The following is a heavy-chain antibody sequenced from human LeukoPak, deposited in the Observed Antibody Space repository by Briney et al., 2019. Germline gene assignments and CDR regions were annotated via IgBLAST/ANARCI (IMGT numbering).Heavy chain of an antibody. V-gene: IGHV4-59*01. CDR1: GGSISSYY. Sequence: PSETLSLTCTVSGGSISSYYWSWIRQPPGKGLEWIGYIYYSGSTNYNPPLKSRVTISVDTSKNQFSLKLSSVTAADTAVYYCARARAAGFDPWGQGTLVTVSS. D-gene: IGHD2-15*01. J-gene: IGHJ5*02. CDR2: IYYSGST. CDR3: ARARAAGFDP.